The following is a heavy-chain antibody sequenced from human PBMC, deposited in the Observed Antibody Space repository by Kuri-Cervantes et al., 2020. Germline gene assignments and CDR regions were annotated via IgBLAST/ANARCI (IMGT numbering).Heavy chain of an antibody. V-gene: IGHV3-48*01. CDR2: ISSSSSTI. CDR1: GFTFSSYW. J-gene: IGHJ4*02. D-gene: IGHD2-21*02. Sequence: GESLKISCAASGFTFSSYWMSWVRQAPGKGLEWVSYISSSSSTIYYADSVKGRFTISRDNAKNTVDLQMNSLRTEDTAVYHCAKQCGGGCNSGNWGQGTLVTVSS. CDR3: AKQCGGGCNSGN.